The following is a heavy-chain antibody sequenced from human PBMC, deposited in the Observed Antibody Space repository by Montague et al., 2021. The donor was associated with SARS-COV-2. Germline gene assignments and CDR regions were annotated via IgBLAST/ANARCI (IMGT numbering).Heavy chain of an antibody. CDR3: ARGQHCGGGRCYSLSWFDP. CDR2: TYYRSQWYN. V-gene: IGHV6-1*01. Sequence: CAISGDSVSSNSAAWDWIRQSPSRGLEWLGRTYYRSQWYNDYAVSVGSRIAINPDTSKNHFSLQLDSVTPEDTAVYYCARGQHCGGGRCYSLSWFDPWGQGTLVIVSS. J-gene: IGHJ5*02. D-gene: IGHD2-15*01. CDR1: GDSVSSNSAA.